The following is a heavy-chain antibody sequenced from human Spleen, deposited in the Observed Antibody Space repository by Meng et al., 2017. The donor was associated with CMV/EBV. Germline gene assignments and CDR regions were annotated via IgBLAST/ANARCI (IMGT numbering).Heavy chain of an antibody. CDR2: INHSGST. CDR3: ATGLMVYYYFDY. V-gene: IGHV4-34*01. CDR1: GGSFSGYY. J-gene: IGHJ4*02. Sequence: QVRLQRWGAGLLKPSETLSLTCAVYGGSFSGYYWSWIRQPPGKGLEWIGEINHSGSTNYNPSLKSRVTISVDTSKNQFSLKLSSVTAADTAVYYCATGLMVYYYFDYWGQGTLVTVSS. D-gene: IGHD2-8*01.